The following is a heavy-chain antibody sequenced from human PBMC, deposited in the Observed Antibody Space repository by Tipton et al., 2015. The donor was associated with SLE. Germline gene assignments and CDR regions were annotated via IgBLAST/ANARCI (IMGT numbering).Heavy chain of an antibody. CDR1: DGSINSYY. Sequence: TLSLTCTVSDGSINSYYWNWIRQPAGKGLEWIGRIYTSGGTDYNPSLKSRVTMSLDKSKNQFSLKVTSVTVADTAVYYCARHDTNYGRNWFDPWGQGTLVTVSS. CDR3: ARHDTNYGRNWFDP. J-gene: IGHJ5*02. D-gene: IGHD2-8*01. CDR2: IYTSGGT. V-gene: IGHV4-4*07.